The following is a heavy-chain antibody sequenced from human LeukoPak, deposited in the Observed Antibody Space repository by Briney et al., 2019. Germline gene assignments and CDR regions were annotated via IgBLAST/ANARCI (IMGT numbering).Heavy chain of an antibody. D-gene: IGHD3-22*01. V-gene: IGHV3-7*01. Sequence: GGSLRLSCAASGFTFSSYWMTWVRQVPGKGLEWVANLNQDGSAKYYVDSVKGRFSISRDNAKNSLYLEMNSLRAEDTAVYYCARDHHSGYYVYWGQGTLVTVSS. CDR1: GFTFSSYW. CDR3: ARDHHSGYYVY. CDR2: LNQDGSAK. J-gene: IGHJ4*02.